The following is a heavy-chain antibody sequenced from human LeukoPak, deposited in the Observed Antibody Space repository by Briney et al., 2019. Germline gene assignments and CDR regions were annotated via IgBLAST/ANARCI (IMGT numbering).Heavy chain of an antibody. J-gene: IGHJ4*02. CDR3: ARRAGAKEFDY. CDR1: YW. D-gene: IGHD1-26*01. CDR2: IYPGDSDT. V-gene: IGHV5-51*01. Sequence: YWIGWVRQMPGKGLEWMGIIYPGDSDTRYSPSFQGQVTISADKSISTAHLQWSSLKASDTAIYYCARRAGAKEFDYWGQGTLVTVSS.